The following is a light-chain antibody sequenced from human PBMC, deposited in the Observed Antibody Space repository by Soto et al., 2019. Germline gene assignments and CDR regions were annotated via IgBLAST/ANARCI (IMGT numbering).Light chain of an antibody. CDR2: GNS. Sequence: QSVLTQPPSVSGAPGQRVTISCTGSSSNIGAGYDVHWYQQLPGTAPKLLIYGNSNRPSGVPERFSGSKSGTSASLAITGLQAEDEADYYCQSYDSSLSVSVFGGGTKLTVL. CDR3: QSYDSSLSVSV. J-gene: IGLJ2*01. V-gene: IGLV1-40*01. CDR1: SSNIGAGYD.